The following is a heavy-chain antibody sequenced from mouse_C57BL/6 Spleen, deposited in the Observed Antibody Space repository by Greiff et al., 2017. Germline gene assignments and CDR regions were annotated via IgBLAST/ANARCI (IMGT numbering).Heavy chain of an antibody. CDR3: ARRGSSYGYFDY. J-gene: IGHJ2*01. Sequence: EVKLVESGGGLVKPGGSLKLSCAASGFTFSSYTMSWVRQTPEKRLEWVATISGGGGNTYYPDSVKGRFTISRDNAKNTLYLQMSSLRSEDTALYYCARRGSSYGYFDYWGQGTTLTVSS. CDR2: ISGGGGNT. CDR1: GFTFSSYT. V-gene: IGHV5-9*01. D-gene: IGHD1-1*01.